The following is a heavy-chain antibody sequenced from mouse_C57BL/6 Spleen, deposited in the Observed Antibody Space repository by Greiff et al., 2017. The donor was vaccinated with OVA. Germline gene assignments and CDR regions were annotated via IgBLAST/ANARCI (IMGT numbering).Heavy chain of an antibody. Sequence: VQGVESGAELVKPGASVKLSCKASGYTFTSYWMHWVKQRPGQGLEWIGMIHPNSGSTNYNEKFKSKATLTVDKSSSTAYMQLSSLTSEDSAVYYCAREGDEIFDYWGQGTTLTVSS. CDR3: AREGDEIFDY. CDR1: GYTFTSYW. V-gene: IGHV1-64*01. CDR2: IHPNSGST. J-gene: IGHJ2*01.